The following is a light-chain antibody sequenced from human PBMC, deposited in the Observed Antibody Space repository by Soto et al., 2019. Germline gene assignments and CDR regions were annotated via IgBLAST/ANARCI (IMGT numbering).Light chain of an antibody. J-gene: IGKJ2*01. CDR3: QQLNPFSRT. CDR2: ASS. V-gene: IGKV1-9*01. Sequence: DIQLTQSPSFLSASVGDRVTITCRASQAMSSSLAWYQQKPAQAPKLLIYASSTLQSGVPSRFSDSGSGTEFTLTISSLQPEDFATYYCQQLNPFSRTFGPGTKLEI. CDR1: QAMSSS.